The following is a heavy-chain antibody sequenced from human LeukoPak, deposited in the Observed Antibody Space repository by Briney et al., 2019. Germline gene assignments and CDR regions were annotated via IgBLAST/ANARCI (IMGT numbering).Heavy chain of an antibody. CDR2: ISWNSGSI. CDR1: GFTFDDYA. V-gene: IGHV3-9*01. J-gene: IGHJ4*02. CDR3: AKGGRWGYCSSTSCRWGWYFDY. Sequence: PGGSLRLSCAASGFTFDDYAMHWVRQAPGKGLEWVSGISWNSGSIGYADSVKGRFTISRDNAKNSLYLQMNSLRAEDTALYYCAKGGRWGYCSSTSCRWGWYFDYWGQGTLVTVSS. D-gene: IGHD2-2*01.